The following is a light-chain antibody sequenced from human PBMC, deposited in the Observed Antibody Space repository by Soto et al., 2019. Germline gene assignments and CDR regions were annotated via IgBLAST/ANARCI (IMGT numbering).Light chain of an antibody. CDR3: SSYVGSNTWV. CDR2: EVR. CDR1: SSDVGSYNL. J-gene: IGLJ3*02. V-gene: IGLV2-23*02. Sequence: QSALTQPASVSGSPGQSITISCTGTSSDVGSYNLVSWHQQHPGKAPKVMIYEVRKRPSGVSNRFSGSKSGNTASLTISGLQAEDEAEYLCSSYVGSNTWVFGGDTKLTVL.